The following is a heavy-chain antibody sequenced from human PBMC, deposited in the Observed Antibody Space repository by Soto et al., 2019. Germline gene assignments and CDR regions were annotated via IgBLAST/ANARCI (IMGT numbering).Heavy chain of an antibody. CDR3: ARGGRGGFDY. D-gene: IGHD3-16*01. CDR2: ISSDGRST. Sequence: EVQLVESGGGLVQPGGSLRLSCAASGFTFSSYWMHWVRQAPGKGLVWVSRISSDGRSTNYADSVKGRFTISRDNAKNTVYLQMNSLRAEDTAVYYCARGGRGGFDYWGQGTLVTVSS. V-gene: IGHV3-74*02. CDR1: GFTFSSYW. J-gene: IGHJ4*02.